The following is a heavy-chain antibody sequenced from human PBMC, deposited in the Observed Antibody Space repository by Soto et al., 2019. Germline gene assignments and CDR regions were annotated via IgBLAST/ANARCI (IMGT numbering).Heavy chain of an antibody. D-gene: IGHD3-22*01. CDR3: AREYLDYYDTSGYYY. V-gene: IGHV1-18*04. CDR2: ISPYNGNT. J-gene: IGHJ4*02. CDR1: GFTFIDYG. Sequence: QVQLVQSGAEVKKPGASVKVSCKASGFTFIDYGITWMRQAPGQGLEWMGRISPYNGNTNYAENVQGRVTMTTDTSTSTVYMELRSLRSDDTAVYFCAREYLDYYDTSGYYYWGQGTLVTVSS.